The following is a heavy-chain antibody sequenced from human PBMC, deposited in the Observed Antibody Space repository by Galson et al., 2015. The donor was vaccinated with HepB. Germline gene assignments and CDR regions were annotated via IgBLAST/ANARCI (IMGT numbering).Heavy chain of an antibody. CDR2: MNNDGSST. Sequence: SLRLSCAASGFTFSSYGMHWVRQAPGKGLVWVSLMNNDGSSTSYADSVKGRFTISRDNAKNTLYLQMNSLRAEDTAVYYCARARLLTGYYHWSHPWAQRTPVAVSS. CDR3: ARARLLTGYYHWSHP. D-gene: IGHD3-9*01. J-gene: IGHJ5*02. V-gene: IGHV3-74*01. CDR1: GFTFSSYG.